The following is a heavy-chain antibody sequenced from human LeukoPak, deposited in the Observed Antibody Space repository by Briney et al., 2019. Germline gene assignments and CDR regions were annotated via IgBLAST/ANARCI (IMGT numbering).Heavy chain of an antibody. Sequence: SETLSLTCAVYGGSFSGYYWSWIRQPPGKGLEWIGEINHSGSTNYNPSLKSRVTISVDTSKNQFSLRLSSVTAADTAVYYCARGCQKYYYDSSGYYHARGWFDPWGQGTLVTVSS. CDR3: ARGCQKYYYDSSGYYHARGWFDP. V-gene: IGHV4-34*01. CDR1: GGSFSGYY. J-gene: IGHJ5*02. D-gene: IGHD3-22*01. CDR2: INHSGST.